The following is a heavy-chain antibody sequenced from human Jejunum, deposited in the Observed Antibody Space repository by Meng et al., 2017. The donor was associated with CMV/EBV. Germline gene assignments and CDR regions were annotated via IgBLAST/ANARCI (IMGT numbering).Heavy chain of an antibody. Sequence: SGGSMRSHYWGWIRQPPGEGLEWVRYVYYSGRAHYNPSLKSRVTMSIDQSKNHFSLNLRSLAAADTAMYFCAGGLGHASNNSQGYWGQGTPVTVSS. D-gene: IGHD1-1*01. CDR1: GGSMRSHY. V-gene: IGHV4-59*11. J-gene: IGHJ4*02. CDR2: VYYSGRA. CDR3: AGGLGHASNNSQGY.